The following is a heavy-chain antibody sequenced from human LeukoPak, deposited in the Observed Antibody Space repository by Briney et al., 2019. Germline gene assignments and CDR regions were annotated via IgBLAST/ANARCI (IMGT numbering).Heavy chain of an antibody. J-gene: IGHJ5*02. CDR3: ARDYYDSSGYFNNWFDP. Sequence: SQTLSLTCAVSGGSISSGGYSWSWIQQPPGKGLEWIGYIYHSGSTYYNPSLKSRVTISVDRSKNQFSLKLSSVTAADTAVYYCARDYYDSSGYFNNWFDPWGQGILVTVSS. CDR1: GGSISSGGYS. D-gene: IGHD3-22*01. CDR2: IYHSGST. V-gene: IGHV4-30-2*01.